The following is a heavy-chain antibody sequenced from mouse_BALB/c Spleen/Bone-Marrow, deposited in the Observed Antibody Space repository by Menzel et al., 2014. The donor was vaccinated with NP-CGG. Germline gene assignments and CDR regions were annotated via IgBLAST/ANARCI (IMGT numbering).Heavy chain of an antibody. V-gene: IGHV5-9-4*01. J-gene: IGHJ2*01. CDR1: GFTFSYYC. CDR2: ISSGGSNT. D-gene: IGHD3-1*01. CDR3: AWDSSGYFDY. Sequence: EVKLVESGGGLVKPGGSLKLSCAASGFTFSYYCISWVRQSPEKGLEWVAEISSGGSNTYYPDTVTGRFTISRDKAKNALNLESSSLRADDTAVYYCAWDSSGYFDYWGQGTTLTVSP.